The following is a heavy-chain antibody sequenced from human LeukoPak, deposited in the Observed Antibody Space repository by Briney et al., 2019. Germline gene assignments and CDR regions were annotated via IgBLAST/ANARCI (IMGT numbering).Heavy chain of an antibody. CDR1: GFTFDDYA. CDR2: ISWNSGSI. J-gene: IGHJ4*02. D-gene: IGHD5-12*01. V-gene: IGHV3-9*01. Sequence: GGSLRLSCAASGFTFDDYAMHWVRQAPGKGLEWVSGISWNSGSIGYADSVKGRFTISRDNAKNSLYLQMNSLRAEGTALYYCAKGGYDLPYFDYWGPGTLVTVSS. CDR3: AKGGYDLPYFDY.